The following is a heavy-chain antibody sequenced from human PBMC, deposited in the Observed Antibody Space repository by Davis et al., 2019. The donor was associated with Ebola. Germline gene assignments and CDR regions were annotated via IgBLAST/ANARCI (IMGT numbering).Heavy chain of an antibody. D-gene: IGHD6-13*01. CDR2: IYYSGST. CDR1: GGSISSSSYY. Sequence: SETLSLTCTVSGGSISSSSYYWGWIRQPPGKGLEWIGSIYYSGSTNYNPSLKSRVTISVDTSKNQFSLKLSSVTAADTAVYYCARGSGWYPYYYYGMDVWGQGTTVTVSS. J-gene: IGHJ6*02. CDR3: ARGSGWYPYYYYGMDV. V-gene: IGHV4-39*07.